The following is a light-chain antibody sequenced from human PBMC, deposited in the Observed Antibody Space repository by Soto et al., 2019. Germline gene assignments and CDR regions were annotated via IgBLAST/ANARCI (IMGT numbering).Light chain of an antibody. CDR3: SSYISRIPLV. Sequence: TTSKTRTSSDVGAYNYVSWYQQHPGKAPKLMIYEVSNRPSGVSNRFSGSKSGNTASLTISGLQAEDEADYYCSSYISRIPLVFGTGTKVT. J-gene: IGLJ1*01. CDR1: SSDVGAYNY. V-gene: IGLV2-14*01. CDR2: EVS.